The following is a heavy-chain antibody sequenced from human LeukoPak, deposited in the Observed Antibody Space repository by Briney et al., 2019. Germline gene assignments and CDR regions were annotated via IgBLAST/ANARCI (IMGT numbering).Heavy chain of an antibody. CDR2: IKQDGSEK. V-gene: IGHV3-7*01. CDR3: ARRLRRNYFDY. J-gene: IGHJ4*02. D-gene: IGHD5/OR15-5a*01. Sequence: GGSLRLSCRASGLISGDYAMTWVRQAPGKGLEWVANIKQDGSEKNYVDSVKGRFTIARDNAKNSVDLQMNSWRVEDTAVYYCARRLRRNYFDYWGQGTLVTVSS. CDR1: GLISGDYA.